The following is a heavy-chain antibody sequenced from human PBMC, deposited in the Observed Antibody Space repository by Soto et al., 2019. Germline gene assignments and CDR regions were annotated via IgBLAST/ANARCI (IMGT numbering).Heavy chain of an antibody. D-gene: IGHD4-17*01. V-gene: IGHV3-23*01. CDR3: AKRSFRGPTTVKGYFDY. CDR2: ISGSGGST. J-gene: IGHJ4*02. CDR1: GFTFSSYA. Sequence: GGSLRLSCAASGFTFSSYAMSWVRQAPGKGLEWVSAISGSGGSTYYADSVKGRFTISRDNSKNTLYLQMNSLRAEDTAVYYCAKRSFRGPTTVKGYFDYWGQGTLVTVSS.